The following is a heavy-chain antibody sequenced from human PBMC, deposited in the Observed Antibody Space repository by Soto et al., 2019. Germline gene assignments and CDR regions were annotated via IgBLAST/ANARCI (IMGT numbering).Heavy chain of an antibody. V-gene: IGHV3-74*01. CDR3: AAAAGYMDYYYYGMDV. J-gene: IGHJ6*02. D-gene: IGHD6-13*01. CDR2: INSDGSST. CDR1: GFTFSSYW. Sequence: GGSLILSCAASGFTFSSYWMHWVRHAPGKGLVWVSRINSDGSSTSYADSVKGRFTISRDNAKNTLYLQMNSLRAEDTAVYYCAAAAGYMDYYYYGMDVWGQGTTVTVSS.